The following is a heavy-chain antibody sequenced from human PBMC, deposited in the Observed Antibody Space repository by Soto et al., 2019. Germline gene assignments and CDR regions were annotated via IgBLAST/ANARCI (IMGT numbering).Heavy chain of an antibody. CDR1: GASVTTYY. Sequence: QGQLEESGPGLVEPSETLSLACSASGASVTTYYWTWIRQPPGKTLEWIGQMYYGGNTDYNPSLKGRVSFSVDTSKNQFSLNLTSLTAADTAVYYCATARGSYATPYWVQGILVVVSS. CDR2: MYYGGNT. D-gene: IGHD2-15*01. V-gene: IGHV4-59*02. J-gene: IGHJ4*02. CDR3: ATARGSYATPY.